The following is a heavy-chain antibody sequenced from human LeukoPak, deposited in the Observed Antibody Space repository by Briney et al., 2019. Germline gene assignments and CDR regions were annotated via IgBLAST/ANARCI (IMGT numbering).Heavy chain of an antibody. CDR1: GGTFSSYA. CDR2: IIPIFGTA. CDR3: ARDTDPYYYDSSGSNWFDP. V-gene: IGHV1-69*05. Sequence: GSSVKVSCKASGGTFSSYAISWVRQAPGQGLEWMGGIIPIFGTANYAQKFQGRVTITTDESTSTAYMELSSLRSEGTAVYYCARDTDPYYYDSSGSNWFDPWGQGTLVTVSS. D-gene: IGHD3-22*01. J-gene: IGHJ5*02.